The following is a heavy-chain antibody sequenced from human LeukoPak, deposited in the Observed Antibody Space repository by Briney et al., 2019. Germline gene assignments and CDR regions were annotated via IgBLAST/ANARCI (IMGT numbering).Heavy chain of an antibody. CDR2: IKQDGSEK. Sequence: GGSLRLSCAASGFTFSNYWMSWVRQAPGKGLEWVANIKQDGSEKYYVNSVKGRFTISRDNAKNSLYLQMNSLRAEDTAIYFCARDDDWNYEDYWGQGTLVTVSS. CDR3: ARDDDWNYEDY. D-gene: IGHD1-7*01. J-gene: IGHJ4*02. V-gene: IGHV3-7*01. CDR1: GFTFSNYW.